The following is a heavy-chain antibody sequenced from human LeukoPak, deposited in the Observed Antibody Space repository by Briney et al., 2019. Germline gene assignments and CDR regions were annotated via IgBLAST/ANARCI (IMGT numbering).Heavy chain of an antibody. CDR1: GFTFSSYS. J-gene: IGHJ4*02. CDR3: AKDGWVTTTTREDY. V-gene: IGHV3-21*04. Sequence: PGGSLRLSCAASGFTFSSYSMNWVRQAPGKGLEWVSSISSSSSYIYYADSVKGRFTISRDNSKNTLYLQMNSLRAEDTALYYCAKDGWVTTTTREDYWGQGTLVTVSS. CDR2: ISSSSSYI. D-gene: IGHD4-17*01.